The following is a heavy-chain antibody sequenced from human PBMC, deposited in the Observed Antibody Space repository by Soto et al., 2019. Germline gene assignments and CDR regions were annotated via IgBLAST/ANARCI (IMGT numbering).Heavy chain of an antibody. CDR1: GGTFGSYA. CDR2: MIPIFSTP. V-gene: IGHV1-69*12. Sequence: QVQLGQSGAEVKKPGSSVKVSCKTSGGTFGSYAISWVRQAPGQGLEWRGGMIPIFSTPNYAQKFQGRVTSTADEATRRAYMEFSSLRSEDTAVYYCARPIQDYFCTSARSAWFEPWGQGTLVTVSS. D-gene: IGHD2-8*02. CDR3: ARPIQDYFCTSARSAWFEP. J-gene: IGHJ5*02.